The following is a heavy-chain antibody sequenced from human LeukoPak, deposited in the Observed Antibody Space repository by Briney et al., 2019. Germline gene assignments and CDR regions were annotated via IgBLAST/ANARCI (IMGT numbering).Heavy chain of an antibody. CDR3: ARLGYSGSLYYFDY. J-gene: IGHJ4*02. CDR2: IYTSGST. CDR1: GGSISSYY. Sequence: SETLSLTCTVSGGSISSYYWSWIRQPPGKGLEWIGYIYTSGSTNYNPSLKSRVTISVDTSKNQFSLKLSYVTAADTAVYYCARLGYSGSLYYFDYWGQGTLVTVSS. V-gene: IGHV4-4*09. D-gene: IGHD1-26*01.